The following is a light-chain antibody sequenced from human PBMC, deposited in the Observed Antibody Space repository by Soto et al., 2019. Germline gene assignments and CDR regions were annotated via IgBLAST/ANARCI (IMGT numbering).Light chain of an antibody. CDR1: GIDVGSYNL. V-gene: IGLV2-23*03. CDR2: EGS. CDR3: CSYAGSSTFDVV. J-gene: IGLJ2*01. Sequence: QSALPQPPPGSGPPGRSITISCTGPGIDVGSYNLASWYHKPPGKAPKLWIYEGSKRPSGVSNRFSGSKSGNTASLTISGLQAEDEAAYYCCSYAGSSTFDVVFGGGTKLTVL.